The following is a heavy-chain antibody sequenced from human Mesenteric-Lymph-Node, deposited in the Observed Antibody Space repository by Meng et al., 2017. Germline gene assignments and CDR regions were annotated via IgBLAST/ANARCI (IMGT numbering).Heavy chain of an antibody. D-gene: IGHD3-10*01. CDR3: ARDMVRESIWFGESTFDY. CDR1: GFTFDDYG. Sequence: GESLKISCAASGFTFDDYGMSWVRQAPGKGLEWVSGINWNGGSTGYADSVKGRFTISRDNAKNSLYLQMNSLRAEDTAVYYCARDMVRESIWFGESTFDYWGQGTLVTVSS. V-gene: IGHV3-20*04. J-gene: IGHJ4*02. CDR2: INWNGGST.